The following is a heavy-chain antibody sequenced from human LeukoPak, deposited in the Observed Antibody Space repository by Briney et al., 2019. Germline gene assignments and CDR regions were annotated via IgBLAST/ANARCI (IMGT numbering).Heavy chain of an antibody. Sequence: GGSLRLSCAASGFTFSSYWMNWVRQAPGKGLEWVANIKQDGSEKNYVDFVKGRFTISRDNAKNSLDLQMNSLRAEDTAVYYCARAGGDGYQWYFDLWGRGTLVTVSS. V-gene: IGHV3-7*01. D-gene: IGHD5-24*01. CDR1: GFTFSSYW. CDR3: ARAGGDGYQWYFDL. J-gene: IGHJ2*01. CDR2: IKQDGSEK.